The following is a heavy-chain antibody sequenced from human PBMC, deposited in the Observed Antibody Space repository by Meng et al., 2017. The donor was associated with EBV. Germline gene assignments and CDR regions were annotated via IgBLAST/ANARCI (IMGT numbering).Heavy chain of an antibody. CDR2: LIPMSDAP. V-gene: IGHV1-69*01. CDR1: GGTFRSDA. D-gene: IGHD3-10*01. Sequence: HVELVECGAEVETPGPQVKVSCKTSGGTFRSDAISWVRQAPGQGLEWMGGLIPMSDAPHYAQKFQGRVTITADESTSTHYMDLSGLRSEDTAVYYCASESGRGFTPDYWGQGTLVTVSS. J-gene: IGHJ4*02. CDR3: ASESGRGFTPDY.